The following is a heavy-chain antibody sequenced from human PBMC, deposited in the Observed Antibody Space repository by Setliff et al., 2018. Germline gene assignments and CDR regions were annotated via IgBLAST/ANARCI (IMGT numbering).Heavy chain of an antibody. Sequence: ASETLSLTCTVSGGSISSGGYYWSWIRQHPGKGLEWIGYIYYSGSTYYNPSLKSRVTISVDTSKNQFSLKLSSVTAADTAVYYCARVSRQPPPVRAFDIWGQGTMVTVSS. D-gene: IGHD1-1*01. J-gene: IGHJ3*02. CDR2: IYYSGST. V-gene: IGHV4-31*03. CDR3: ARVSRQPPPVRAFDI. CDR1: GGSISSGGYY.